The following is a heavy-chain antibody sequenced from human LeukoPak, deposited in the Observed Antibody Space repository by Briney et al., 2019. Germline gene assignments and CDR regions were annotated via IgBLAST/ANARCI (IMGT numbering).Heavy chain of an antibody. Sequence: ASVKVSCKASGYNFTNYGISWVRQAPGHGLEWMGWISVYSGDTNYAHNLQDRVTMTTDTSTSTAFMELRGLRSDDTAFYYCARAPSFGDYGGDYWGQGTLVTVSS. D-gene: IGHD4-17*01. CDR3: ARAPSFGDYGGDY. J-gene: IGHJ4*02. CDR2: ISVYSGDT. CDR1: GYNFTNYG. V-gene: IGHV1-18*01.